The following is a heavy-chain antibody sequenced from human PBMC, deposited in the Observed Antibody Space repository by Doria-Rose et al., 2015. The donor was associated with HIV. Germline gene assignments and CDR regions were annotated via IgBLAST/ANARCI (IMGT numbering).Heavy chain of an antibody. D-gene: IGHD6-13*01. J-gene: IGHJ4*02. V-gene: IGHV2-26*01. CDR1: GVSLSSPGMG. CDR2: IFSYDER. CDR3: ARIKSSRWYHKYYFDF. Sequence: QVTLKESGPVLVKPTETLTLTCTVSGVSLSSPGMGVSWIRQPPGKALEWLANIFSYDERSYKTSLKSRLTIYRCTSKSQVVPTMTDMDPVDTATYYCARIKSSRWYHKYYFDFWGQGTLVIVSA.